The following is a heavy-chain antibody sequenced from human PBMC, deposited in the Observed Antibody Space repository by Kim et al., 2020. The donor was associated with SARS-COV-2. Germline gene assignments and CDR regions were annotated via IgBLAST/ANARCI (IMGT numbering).Heavy chain of an antibody. CDR3: AGELGGTSCYVDY. V-gene: IGHV4-30-2*04. Sequence: NPYHKGRVTIALDTSKNQFSRKLSSVTAAATAVYYCAGELGGTSCYVDYWGQGTLVTVSS. D-gene: IGHD2-2*01. J-gene: IGHJ4*02.